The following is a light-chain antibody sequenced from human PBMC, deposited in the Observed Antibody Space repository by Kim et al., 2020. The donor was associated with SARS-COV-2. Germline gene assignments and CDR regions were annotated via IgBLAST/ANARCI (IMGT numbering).Light chain of an antibody. V-gene: IGLV3-1*01. Sequence: SYELTQPPSVSVSPGQTASITCSGDKLGDKYACWYQQKPGQFPVLVIYQDSKRPSGIPERFSGSNSGNTATLTISGTPAMDEADYYCQAWDSSTAVFGGG. CDR2: QDS. CDR3: QAWDSSTAV. J-gene: IGLJ3*02. CDR1: KLGDKY.